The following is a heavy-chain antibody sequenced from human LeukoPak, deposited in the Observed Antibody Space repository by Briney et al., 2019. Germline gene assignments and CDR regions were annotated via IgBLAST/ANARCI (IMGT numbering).Heavy chain of an antibody. CDR1: GGSISSSSYY. J-gene: IGHJ4*02. V-gene: IGHV4-39*01. CDR3: ARTYYDILTGYYIDY. Sequence: SETLSPTCTVSGGSISSSSYYWGWTRQPPGKGLEWIGSIYYSGSTYYNPSLKSRVTISVDTSKNQFSLKLSSVTAADTAVYYCARTYYDILTGYYIDYWGQGTLVTVSS. CDR2: IYYSGST. D-gene: IGHD3-9*01.